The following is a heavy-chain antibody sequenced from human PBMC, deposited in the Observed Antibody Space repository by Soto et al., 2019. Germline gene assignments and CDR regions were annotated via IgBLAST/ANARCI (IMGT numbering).Heavy chain of an antibody. V-gene: IGHV4-31*02. J-gene: IGHJ4*02. D-gene: IGHD5-18*01. CDR3: ARGMIQLWPQFDY. CDR2: IYYSGST. CDR1: GGSISSGGYY. Sequence: SETLSLTXTVSGGSISSGGYYWSWIRQHPGKGLEWIGYIYYSGSTYYNPSLKSRVTISVDTSKNQFSLKLSSVTAADTAVYYCARGMIQLWPQFDYWGQGTLVTVSS.